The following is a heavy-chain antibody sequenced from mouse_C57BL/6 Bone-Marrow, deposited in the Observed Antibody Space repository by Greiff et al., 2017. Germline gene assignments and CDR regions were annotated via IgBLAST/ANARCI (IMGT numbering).Heavy chain of an antibody. CDR3: ASSSGFAY. V-gene: IGHV14-3*01. Sequence: VQLKESVAELVRPGASVKLSCTASGFTIKNTSMHWVKQRPEQGLEWIVRIVPANGNPKYAPKFQGTATITADTSSNTAYLQLSSLTSEDTAIYYWASSSGFAYWGQGTLVTVSA. J-gene: IGHJ3*01. CDR1: GFTIKNTS. CDR2: IVPANGNP. D-gene: IGHD1-1*01.